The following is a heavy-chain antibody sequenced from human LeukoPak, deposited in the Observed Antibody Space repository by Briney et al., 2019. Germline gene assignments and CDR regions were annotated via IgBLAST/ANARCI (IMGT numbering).Heavy chain of an antibody. J-gene: IGHJ6*02. V-gene: IGHV3-43*02. CDR2: ISGDGGDT. CDR1: GFTFDDYA. CDR3: AKDMRGDYDLFSYYSDMHV. D-gene: IGHD5-12*01. Sequence: GRSLRLSCAASGFTFDDYAMHWVRRAPGKGLEWVSLISGDGGDTYYADSMKGRSTISRDNSKNSLYLQMNSLTTEDTALYFSAKDMRGDYDLFSYYSDMHVWGQGTTVTVSS.